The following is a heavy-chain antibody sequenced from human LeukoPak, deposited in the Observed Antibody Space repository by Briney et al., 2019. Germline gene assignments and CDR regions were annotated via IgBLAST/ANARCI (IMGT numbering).Heavy chain of an antibody. CDR3: ARRRSDSSSWYGDAFDI. D-gene: IGHD6-13*01. Sequence: GEPLKISCKGSGYSFTSQWIGWVRQMPGKGLEWMGIIYPADSDTKYSPSFQGQVTISADKSISTAYLQWSSLKASDTAMYYCARRRSDSSSWYGDAFDIWGQGTMVTVSS. CDR1: GYSFTSQW. CDR2: IYPADSDT. V-gene: IGHV5-51*01. J-gene: IGHJ3*02.